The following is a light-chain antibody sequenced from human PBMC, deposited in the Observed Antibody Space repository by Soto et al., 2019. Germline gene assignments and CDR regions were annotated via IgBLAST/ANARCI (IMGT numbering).Light chain of an antibody. Sequence: EIVLTQSPATLSLSPGERATLSCRASQSVSSYLAWYQQKPGQAPRLLIYDASNRATGIPARFSGSGSGTDFTLTISSLHPEDFAVYYCQQRSNWPPWYTFGQGTKLAIK. CDR3: QQRSNWPPWYT. V-gene: IGKV3-11*01. J-gene: IGKJ2*01. CDR2: DAS. CDR1: QSVSSY.